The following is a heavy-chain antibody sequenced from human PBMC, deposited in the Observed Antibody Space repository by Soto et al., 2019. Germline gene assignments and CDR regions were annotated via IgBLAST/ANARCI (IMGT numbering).Heavy chain of an antibody. CDR2: ISAYNGNT. CDR3: ARTYDRSGYTEYLQH. V-gene: IGHV1-18*01. CDR1: GYTFTSYG. Sequence: ASVKVSCKASGYTFTSYGISWVRQAPGQGLEWMGWISAYNGNTNYAQKLQGRVTMTTDTSTSTAYMELRSLRSDDTAVYYCARTYDRSGYTEYLQHWGQGTLVTVSS. D-gene: IGHD3-22*01. J-gene: IGHJ1*01.